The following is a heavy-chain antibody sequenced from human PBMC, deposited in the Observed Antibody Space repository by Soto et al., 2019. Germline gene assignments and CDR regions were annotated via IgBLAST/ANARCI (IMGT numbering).Heavy chain of an antibody. J-gene: IGHJ4*02. D-gene: IGHD3-9*01. Sequence: QVQVVQSKAEVKKPGASVKVSCKTSGYTFTDYDINWVRQAPGQGLEWMGWVSPDSGNAGHAQQFQGRVSMTSDTSTSTVYMELTSLRSEDTAVYFCEVTTGYWGQGTMVTVSS. V-gene: IGHV1-8*01. CDR1: GYTFTDYD. CDR2: VSPDSGNA. CDR3: EVTTGY.